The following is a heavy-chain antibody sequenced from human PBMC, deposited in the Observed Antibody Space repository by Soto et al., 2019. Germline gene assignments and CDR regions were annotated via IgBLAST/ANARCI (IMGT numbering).Heavy chain of an antibody. V-gene: IGHV2-26*01. CDR1: GFSLSNARMG. CDR2: IFSNDEK. J-gene: IGHJ3*02. D-gene: IGHD5-12*01. CDR3: ARIRRRWLLFMPSRDDAFDS. Sequence: QVTLKESGPVLVKPTETLTLTCTVSGFSLSNARMGVSWIRQPPGKALEWLAHIFSNDEKSYSTSLKSRLTISKDTSKSQVVPTMTNMDPVDTATYYGARIRRRWLLFMPSRDDAFDSWGQGTMVTVSS.